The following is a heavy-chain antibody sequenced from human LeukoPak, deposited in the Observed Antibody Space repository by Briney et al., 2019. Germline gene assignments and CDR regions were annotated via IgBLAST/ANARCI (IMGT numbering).Heavy chain of an antibody. D-gene: IGHD4-17*01. Sequence: SETLSLTCAVSGGSISSGGYSWGWIRQPPGKGLEWIGYIYHSGSTYYNPSLKSRVTISVDRSKNQFSLKLSSVTAADTAVYYCARYDCGDYYFDYWGQGTLVTV. V-gene: IGHV4-30-2*01. CDR1: GGSISSGGYS. CDR2: IYHSGST. CDR3: ARYDCGDYYFDY. J-gene: IGHJ4*02.